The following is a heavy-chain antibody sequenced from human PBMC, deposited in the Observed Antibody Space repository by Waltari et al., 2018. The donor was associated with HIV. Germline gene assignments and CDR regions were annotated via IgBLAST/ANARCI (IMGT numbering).Heavy chain of an antibody. J-gene: IGHJ5*02. Sequence: VPLVASGGGLVPPGRSLRLSCAASGFTFRRHWMSWVRQAPGRGREWVANIKQDGSGKYYVASMKGRFTISRDNAKNSLYRQINSLRAEDTAVYYCAGRSPARRLNWFDPWGQGTLVIVSS. CDR2: IKQDGSGK. D-gene: IGHD2-8*01. V-gene: IGHV3-7*01. CDR3: AGRSPARRLNWFDP. CDR1: GFTFRRHW.